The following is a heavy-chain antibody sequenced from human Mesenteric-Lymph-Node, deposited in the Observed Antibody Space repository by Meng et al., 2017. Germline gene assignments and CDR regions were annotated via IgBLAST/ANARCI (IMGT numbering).Heavy chain of an antibody. Sequence: ASVTVSCKASGYTFTGYYMHWVRQAPGQGLEWMGWINPNSGGTNYAQTFQGRVTMTRDTSISTAYMELSRLRSDDTAVYYCARDPSSLHAFDIWGQGTMVTVSS. CDR3: ARDPSSLHAFDI. D-gene: IGHD6-13*01. CDR2: INPNSGGT. CDR1: GYTFTGYY. V-gene: IGHV1-2*02. J-gene: IGHJ3*02.